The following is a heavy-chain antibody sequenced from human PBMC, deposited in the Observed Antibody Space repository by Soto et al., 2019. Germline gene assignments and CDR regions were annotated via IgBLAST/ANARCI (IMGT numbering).Heavy chain of an antibody. J-gene: IGHJ6*03. D-gene: IGHD2-2*01. V-gene: IGHV1-46*03. CDR1: GYTFTSYY. CDR2: INPSGGST. CDR3: ARDWEVGVPAAIFDQYYMDV. Sequence: GASVKVSCKASGYTFTSYYMHWVRQAPGQGLEWMGIINPSGGSTSYAQKFQGRVTMTRDTSTSTVYMELSSLRSEDTAVYYCARDWEVGVPAAIFDQYYMDVWGKGTTVTVSS.